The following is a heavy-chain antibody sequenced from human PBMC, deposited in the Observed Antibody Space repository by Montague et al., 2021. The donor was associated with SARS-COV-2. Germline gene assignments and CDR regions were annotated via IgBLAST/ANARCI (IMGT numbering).Heavy chain of an antibody. J-gene: IGHJ4*02. D-gene: IGHD6-13*01. CDR2: ITHSGST. Sequence: SETLSLTCAVYGGSFSGYYWSWIRQPPGKGLEWIGEITHSGSTNYNPSLKSRVTISVDTSKNQFSLKLSSVTAADTAVYYCSRDRYSSSWSGQKYYFDYWGQGTLVTVSS. V-gene: IGHV4-34*01. CDR3: SRDRYSSSWSGQKYYFDY. CDR1: GGSFSGYY.